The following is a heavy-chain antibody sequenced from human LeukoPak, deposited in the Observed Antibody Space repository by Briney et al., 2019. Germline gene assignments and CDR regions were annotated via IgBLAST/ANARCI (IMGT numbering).Heavy chain of an antibody. J-gene: IGHJ6*03. D-gene: IGHD1-1*01. V-gene: IGHV3-30*18. CDR1: GFTVSSNY. Sequence: GGSLRLSCAASGFTVSSNYMSWVRQAPGKGLEWVAIISYDENSKYYADSVKGRFTISRDNSKNTLYLQMNSLRPEDTAVYYCAKDNSIQLGRYYYYYMDVWGKGTTVTVSS. CDR3: AKDNSIQLGRYYYYYMDV. CDR2: ISYDENSK.